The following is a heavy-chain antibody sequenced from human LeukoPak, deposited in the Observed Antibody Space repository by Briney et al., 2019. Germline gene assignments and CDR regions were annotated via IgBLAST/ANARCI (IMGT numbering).Heavy chain of an antibody. CDR2: ISYDGSNK. V-gene: IGHV3-30-3*01. J-gene: IGHJ4*02. Sequence: QPGGSLRLSCAASGLTFSSYAMHWVRQAPGKGLEWVAVISYDGSNKYYADSVKGRFTISRDNSKNTLYLQMNSLRAEDTAVYYCATVPTTVTTSWGQGTLVTVSS. CDR3: ATVPTTVTTS. D-gene: IGHD4-17*01. CDR1: GLTFSSYA.